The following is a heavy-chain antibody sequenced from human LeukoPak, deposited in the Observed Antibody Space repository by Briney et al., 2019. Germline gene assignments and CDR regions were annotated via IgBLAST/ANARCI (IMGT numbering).Heavy chain of an antibody. J-gene: IGHJ4*02. V-gene: IGHV3-30*02. CDR2: IQNHGGNE. Sequence: GGSLRLSCAASGFTFNTYGTHWVRQAPGKGLEWVAFIQNHGGNEYYADAVKGGFTISIDNSKNTPYLQMNSLRGDDTGVYYCTTSEYWGQGTLVTVSS. CDR1: GFTFNTYG. CDR3: TTSEY.